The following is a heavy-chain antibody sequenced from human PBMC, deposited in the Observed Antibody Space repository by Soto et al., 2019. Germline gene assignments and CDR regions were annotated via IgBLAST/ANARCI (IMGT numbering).Heavy chain of an antibody. J-gene: IGHJ4*02. V-gene: IGHV3-30*18. CDR1: GFTFSSYG. D-gene: IGHD5-18*01. CDR3: AKERYSYGYNDY. Sequence: PGGSLRLSCAASGFTFSSYGMHWVRQAPGKGLEWVAVISYDGSNKYYADSVKGRFTISRDNSKNTLYLQMNSLRAEDTAVYYCAKERYSYGYNDYRGQGTLVTVSS. CDR2: ISYDGSNK.